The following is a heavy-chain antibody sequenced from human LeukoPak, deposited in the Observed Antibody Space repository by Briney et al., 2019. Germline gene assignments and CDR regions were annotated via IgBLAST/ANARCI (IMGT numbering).Heavy chain of an antibody. CDR2: IYYSGST. V-gene: IGHV4-30-4*01. CDR3: ARGGEFYYNSSGYYYDH. Sequence: SETLSLTCTVSGGSISSGDYYWSWIRQPPGKGLEWIGYIYYSGSTSYNPSLKSRVTISVDPSRNQFSLKLSSVTAADTAVYYCARGGEFYYNSSGYYYDHWGQGTLVTVSS. D-gene: IGHD3-22*01. CDR1: GGSISSGDYY. J-gene: IGHJ5*02.